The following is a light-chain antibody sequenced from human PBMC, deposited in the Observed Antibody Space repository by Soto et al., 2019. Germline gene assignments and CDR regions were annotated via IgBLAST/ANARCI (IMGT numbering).Light chain of an antibody. CDR3: YSYEGGRV. CDR2: EVN. J-gene: IGLJ3*02. Sequence: QSALTQPASVSGSPGQSITISCTGTISNVGSYNLVSWYQQRPGKAPKLIIYEVNKRPSGVSNRFSGSKSGNTASLTISGLQTEDEADYYCYSYEGGRVFGGGTKVTVL. V-gene: IGLV2-23*02. CDR1: ISNVGSYNL.